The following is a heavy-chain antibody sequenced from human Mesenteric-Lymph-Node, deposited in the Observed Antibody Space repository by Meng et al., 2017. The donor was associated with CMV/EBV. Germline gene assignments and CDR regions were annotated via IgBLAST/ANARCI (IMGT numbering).Heavy chain of an antibody. Sequence: SCKPSGYTLIGYDINWVRQAAGQGLEWMGWMNPNTGNTAFAQKFQGRLTMTSDTSISTAFMELSSLRSDDSAVYYCAREKTYYLDSWGQGTLVTVSS. CDR3: AREKTYYLDS. CDR2: MNPNTGNT. CDR1: GYTLIGYD. J-gene: IGHJ1*01. D-gene: IGHD3-9*01. V-gene: IGHV1-8*01.